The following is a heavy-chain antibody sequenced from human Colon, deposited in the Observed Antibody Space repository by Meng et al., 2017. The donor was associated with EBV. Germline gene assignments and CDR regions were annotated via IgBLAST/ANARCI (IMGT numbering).Heavy chain of an antibody. J-gene: IGHJ2*01. V-gene: IGHV4-31*03. CDR3: ASLYGDSSVWYLDL. D-gene: IGHD4-17*01. CDR1: GGSISSGNYY. Sequence: QGQLQESGPGVVKPSQTLSLTCTVSGGSISSGNYYGSWIRQHPGKGLEYIGYIYYSGSTYYNPSLKSRVIISVDTSKNQFSLRLNSVTAADTAVYYCASLYGDSSVWYLDLWGRGTLVTVSS. CDR2: IYYSGST.